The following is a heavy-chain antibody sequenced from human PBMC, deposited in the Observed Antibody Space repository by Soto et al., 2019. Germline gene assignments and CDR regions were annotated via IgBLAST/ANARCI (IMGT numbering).Heavy chain of an antibody. CDR1: GFTFANFG. V-gene: IGHV3-23*01. D-gene: IGHD3-3*01. J-gene: IGHJ4*02. CDR3: AKVAESGVVIEYFDS. Sequence: RGSLRLSCGTSGFTFANFGMGWVRRAPGRGLYWVSRSSSSGRRTYYADSVKGRLTISRDNSKNTLYLHMDSLRADDTAIYYCAKVAESGVVIEYFDSWGQGSLVTVSS. CDR2: SSSSGRRT.